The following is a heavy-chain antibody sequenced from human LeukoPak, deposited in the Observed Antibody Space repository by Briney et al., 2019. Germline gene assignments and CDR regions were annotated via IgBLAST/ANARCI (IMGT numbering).Heavy chain of an antibody. D-gene: IGHD4-23*01. V-gene: IGHV3-72*01. J-gene: IGHJ3*02. CDR3: ARDEGTGGNTAFDI. Sequence: HPGGSLRLYCTASGLTLSNHYIDWVRQAPGKGMEWVGRSRNKGNSYTTEYAASVKGRFTISRDDSKNSLFLQMNSLRTEDTAVYYCARDEGTGGNTAFDIWGQGTMVTVSS. CDR2: SRNKGNSYTT. CDR1: GLTLSNHY.